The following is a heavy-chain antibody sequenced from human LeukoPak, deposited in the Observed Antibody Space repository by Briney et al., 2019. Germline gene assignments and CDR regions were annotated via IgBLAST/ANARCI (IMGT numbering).Heavy chain of an antibody. J-gene: IGHJ3*02. V-gene: IGHV3-23*01. CDR2: ISGSGGST. Sequence: PGGSLRLSCAASGFTFSSYAMSWVRQAPGKGLEWVSAISGSGGSTYYADSVKGRFTISRDNSKNTLYLQMNSLRAEDTAVYYCAKDGLNYDFWSGYYPLGAFDIWGRGTMVTVSS. D-gene: IGHD3-3*01. CDR1: GFTFSSYA. CDR3: AKDGLNYDFWSGYYPLGAFDI.